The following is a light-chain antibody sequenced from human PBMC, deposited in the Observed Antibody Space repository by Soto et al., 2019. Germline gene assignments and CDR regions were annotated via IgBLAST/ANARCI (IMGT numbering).Light chain of an antibody. V-gene: IGKV1D-13*01. J-gene: IGKJ4*01. Sequence: QDIGSALAWYQQKPGQAPRLLIYDASGLETGVPSRFSGSGSGSDFTLSIINVQPEDFATYYCQQFSNYPLTFGGGTKVDIK. CDR3: QQFSNYPLT. CDR1: QDIGSA. CDR2: DAS.